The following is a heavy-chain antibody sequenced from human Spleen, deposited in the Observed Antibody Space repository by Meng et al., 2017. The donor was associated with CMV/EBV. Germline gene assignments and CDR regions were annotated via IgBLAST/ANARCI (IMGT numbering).Heavy chain of an antibody. V-gene: IGHV3-7*01. J-gene: IGHJ4*02. CDR1: GFTFSNYW. CDR3: ARDWGSSSDYFDY. D-gene: IGHD6-6*01. Sequence: GGSLRLSCTASGFTFSNYWMTWVRQAPGKGLEWVANIKEDGSEEYYVDSVKGRFTISRDNANNFLYLHMNNLSAEDTAVYYCARDWGSSSDYFDYWGQGTLVTVSS. CDR2: IKEDGSEE.